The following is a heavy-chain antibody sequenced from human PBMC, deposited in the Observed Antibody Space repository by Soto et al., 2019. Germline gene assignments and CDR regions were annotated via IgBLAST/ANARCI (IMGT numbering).Heavy chain of an antibody. D-gene: IGHD1-7*01. CDR3: ARDRPSGGRNYYFDY. CDR1: GYTFTSYY. J-gene: IGHJ4*02. V-gene: IGHV1-46*01. CDR2: INPSGGST. Sequence: ASVKVSCKASGYTFTSYYMHWVRQAPGQGLEWMGIINPSGGSTSYAQKFQGRVTMTRDTSTSTVYMELRSLRSEDTAVYYCARDRPSGGRNYYFDYWGQGTLVTVSS.